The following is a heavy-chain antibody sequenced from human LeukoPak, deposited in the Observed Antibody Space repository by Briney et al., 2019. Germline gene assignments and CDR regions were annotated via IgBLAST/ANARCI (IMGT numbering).Heavy chain of an antibody. CDR3: ARSGGDIVVVPAAIDYYMDV. CDR1: GFTFSSYA. CDR2: ISSNGGST. Sequence: GGSLRLSCAASGFTFSSYAMHWVRQAPGKGLEYVSAISSNGGSTYYANSVKSRFTISRDNSKNTLYLQMGSLRAEDMAVYYCARSGGDIVVVPAAIDYYMDVWGKGTTVTVSS. J-gene: IGHJ6*03. D-gene: IGHD2-2*01. V-gene: IGHV3-64*01.